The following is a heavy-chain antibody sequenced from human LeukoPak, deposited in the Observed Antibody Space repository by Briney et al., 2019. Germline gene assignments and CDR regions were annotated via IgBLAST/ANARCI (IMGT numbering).Heavy chain of an antibody. D-gene: IGHD4-17*01. CDR2: IYSGGST. CDR3: AREGTPVTTAYAFDI. J-gene: IGHJ3*02. CDR1: GFTVSSNY. V-gene: IGHV3-66*01. Sequence: QPGGSLRLSCAASGFTVSSNYMSWVRQAPGKGLEWVSLIYSGGSTYYADSVKGRFTISRDNSKNTLYLQMNSLRAEDTAVYYCAREGTPVTTAYAFDIWGQGTMVTVSS.